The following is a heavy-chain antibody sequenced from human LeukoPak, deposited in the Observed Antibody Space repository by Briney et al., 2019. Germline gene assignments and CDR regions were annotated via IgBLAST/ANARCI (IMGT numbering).Heavy chain of an antibody. D-gene: IGHD2-2*01. CDR2: IYYSGGT. CDR1: GASISNYY. J-gene: IGHJ3*02. CDR3: ARGGGRDRQLLYAFDI. Sequence: SETLSLTCTVSGASISNYYWSWIRQPPGKGLEWVGYIYYSGGTNYNPSLKSRVSISVDTSKNQFSLKLSSVTAADTAVYYCARGGGRDRQLLYAFDIWGQGTMVTVSS. V-gene: IGHV4-59*12.